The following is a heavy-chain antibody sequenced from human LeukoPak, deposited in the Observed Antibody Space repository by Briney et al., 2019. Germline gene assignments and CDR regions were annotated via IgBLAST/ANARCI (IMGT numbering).Heavy chain of an antibody. D-gene: IGHD3-10*01. J-gene: IGHJ4*02. CDR3: ARSHYYSSGSYIY. V-gene: IGHV3-30-3*01. CDR2: ISYDGSNI. CDR1: GFTFNSYA. Sequence: PGRSLRLSCAASGFTFNSYAMHWVRQAPGKGLEWVAVISYDGSNIYYADSVKGRFTISRDNSKNTVYLQMNSLRVEDTAVYYCARSHYYSSGSYIYWGQGTLVTVSS.